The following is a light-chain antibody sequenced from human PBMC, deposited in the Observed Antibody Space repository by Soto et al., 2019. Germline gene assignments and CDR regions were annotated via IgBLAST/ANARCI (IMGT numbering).Light chain of an antibody. V-gene: IGLV2-14*01. CDR1: SSDIVVYNY. J-gene: IGLJ3*02. CDR2: EVS. CDR3: CSYTSSSTWV. Sequence: QSVLTQPASVSGSPGQSITISRTGTSSDIVVYNYVSWYQHNPGKAPKLILFEVSNRPSGVSNRFSGSQSGNTASLTISGLQAEDEADYYCCSYTSSSTWVFGGGTKVTVL.